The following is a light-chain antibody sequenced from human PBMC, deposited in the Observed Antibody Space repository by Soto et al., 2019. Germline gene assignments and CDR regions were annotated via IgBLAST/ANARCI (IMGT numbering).Light chain of an antibody. V-gene: IGKV1-5*01. CDR2: DAS. CDR1: QSISSW. CDR3: KHSLW. J-gene: IGKJ2*01. Sequence: DIQMTQSPSTLSASVGDRVTITCRASQSISSWLAWYQQKPGKAPKLLIYDASSLESGVPSRFSGSGSGTELSLTISSLPPDDWATYPCKHSLWFGQGTKLELK.